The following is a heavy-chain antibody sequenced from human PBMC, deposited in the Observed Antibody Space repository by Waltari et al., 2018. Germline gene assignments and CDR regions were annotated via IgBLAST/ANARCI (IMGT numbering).Heavy chain of an antibody. CDR3: ARTLPIAAARRGWFDP. V-gene: IGHV1-46*01. J-gene: IGHJ5*02. Sequence: QVQLVQSGAEVKKPGASVKVSCKASGYTFTSYYMHWVRQAPGQGLEWMGIINPSGGSTSYAQKFQGRVTMTRDTSTSTVYMELSSLRSEDTAVYYCARTLPIAAARRGWFDPWGQGTLVTVSS. CDR2: INPSGGST. CDR1: GYTFTSYY. D-gene: IGHD6-13*01.